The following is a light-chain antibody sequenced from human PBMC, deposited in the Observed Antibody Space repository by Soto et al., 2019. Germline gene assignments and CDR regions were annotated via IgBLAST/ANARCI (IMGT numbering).Light chain of an antibody. Sequence: QSALTQPASVSGSPGQSITISCTGTYSDVGSYDLVSWYQHYPGKAPKLMIYEVSKRPSGVSNRFSGSKSGSTASLTISGLQAEDEADYFCCSYAGSSTPNWVFSGGTKVTVL. V-gene: IGLV2-23*02. CDR2: EVS. CDR1: YSDVGSYDL. CDR3: CSYAGSSTPNWV. J-gene: IGLJ3*02.